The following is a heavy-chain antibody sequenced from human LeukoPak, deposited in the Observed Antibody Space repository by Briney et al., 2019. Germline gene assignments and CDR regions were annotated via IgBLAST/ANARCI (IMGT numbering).Heavy chain of an antibody. CDR3: ARNLPDIVVVPAATEYFQH. CDR2: IYYSGST. Sequence: PSETLSLTCTVSGGSISSSSYYWGWIRQPPGKGLEWIGSIYYSGSTYYNPSLKSRVTTSVDTSKNQFSLKLSSVTAADTAVYYCARNLPDIVVVPAATEYFQHWGQGTLVTVSS. CDR1: GGSISSSSYY. J-gene: IGHJ1*01. D-gene: IGHD2-2*01. V-gene: IGHV4-39*07.